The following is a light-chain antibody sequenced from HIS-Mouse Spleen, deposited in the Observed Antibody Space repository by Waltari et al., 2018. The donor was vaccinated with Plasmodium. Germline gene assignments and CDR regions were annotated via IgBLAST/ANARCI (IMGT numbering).Light chain of an antibody. Sequence: EIVMTQSPATLSVSPGERATLSCRASQSVSSNLAWYQQTPGQAPRLPIYGAPTSATGSPARFSGSGSGTEFTLTISSLQSEDFAVYYCQQYNNWSFTFGPGTKVDIK. CDR3: QQYNNWSFT. J-gene: IGKJ3*01. V-gene: IGKV3-15*01. CDR2: GAP. CDR1: QSVSSN.